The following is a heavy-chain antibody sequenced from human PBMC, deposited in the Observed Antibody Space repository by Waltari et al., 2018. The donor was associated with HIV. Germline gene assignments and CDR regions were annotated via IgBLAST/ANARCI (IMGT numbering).Heavy chain of an antibody. J-gene: IGHJ5*02. D-gene: IGHD3-3*01. V-gene: IGHV4-59*01. CDR3: ARGLFGVGSNWFDP. CDR1: GGPFISYH. CDR2: IYYTGRT. Sequence: QVQLQESGPGLVKPSETLSLTCSVPGGPFISYHWTWIRQPPGKGLEWIGYIYYTGRTNCNPSLKSRVTISVDTSKNQFSLRLRSVTAADTAVYYCARGLFGVGSNWFDPWGQGILVTVSS.